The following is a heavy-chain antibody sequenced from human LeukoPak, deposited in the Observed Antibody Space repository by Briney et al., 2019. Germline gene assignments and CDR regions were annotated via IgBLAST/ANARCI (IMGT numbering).Heavy chain of an antibody. J-gene: IGHJ4*02. CDR3: ATAAY. Sequence: GASVKVSCKVSGYTLAKLSIHWVREAPGEGLEWMGGFHPEYYDTIYAQKLQGRVAMTEDTSTDTAYMELSSLRSEDTAVYYCATAAYWGQGTLVTVSS. CDR1: GYTLAKLS. V-gene: IGHV1-24*01. CDR2: FHPEYYDT.